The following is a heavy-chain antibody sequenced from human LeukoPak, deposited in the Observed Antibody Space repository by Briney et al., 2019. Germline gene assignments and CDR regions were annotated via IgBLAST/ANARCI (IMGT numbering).Heavy chain of an antibody. CDR3: AKTRIAVAGTDLLPAFDY. CDR2: ISGSGGST. J-gene: IGHJ4*02. Sequence: GGSLRLSCAASGFTFSSYAMSWVRQAPGKGPEWVSAISGSGGSTYYADSVKGRFTISRDNSKNTLYLQMNSLRAEDTAVYYCAKTRIAVAGTDLLPAFDYWGQGTLVTVSS. V-gene: IGHV3-23*01. CDR1: GFTFSSYA. D-gene: IGHD6-19*01.